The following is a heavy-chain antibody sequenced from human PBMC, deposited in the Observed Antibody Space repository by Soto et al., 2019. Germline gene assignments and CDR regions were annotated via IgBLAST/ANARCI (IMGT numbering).Heavy chain of an antibody. Sequence: GGSLRLSCAASGFTFSNAWMSWVRQAPGKGLEWVGLIKSKTDGGTTDYTAPVKGRFTISRDDSKNTLYLQMNSLKTEDTALYYCTTGLSNGYYNFDYWGQGTPVTVSS. J-gene: IGHJ4*02. D-gene: IGHD3-22*01. V-gene: IGHV3-15*01. CDR1: GFTFSNAW. CDR3: TTGLSNGYYNFDY. CDR2: IKSKTDGGTT.